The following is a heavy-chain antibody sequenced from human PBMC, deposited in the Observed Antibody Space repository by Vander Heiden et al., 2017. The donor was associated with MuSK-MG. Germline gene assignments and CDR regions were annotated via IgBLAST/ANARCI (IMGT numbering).Heavy chain of an antibody. CDR1: GGSISSYY. V-gene: IGHV4-59*08. Sequence: QVQLQEPCPGLVKSSETLSLTCPVSGGSISSYYWSWIRQPPGKGLEWIGNIYYSGSTNYNPSLKSRVTISVDTSKNQFSLKLSSVTAADTAVYYCARPTPYYYEGSGAFDIWGQGAMVTVFS. D-gene: IGHD3-22*01. J-gene: IGHJ3*02. CDR3: ARPTPYYYEGSGAFDI. CDR2: IYYSGST.